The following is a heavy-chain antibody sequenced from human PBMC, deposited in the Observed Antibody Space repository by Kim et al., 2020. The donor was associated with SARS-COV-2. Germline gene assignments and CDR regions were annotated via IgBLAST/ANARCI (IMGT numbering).Heavy chain of an antibody. Sequence: SETLSLTCAVSGGSFSTTDHYWGWIRQPPGKGLEWIGNIYHDGDSYYNPSLKSRVTISPDRSRNQFSLSLRSVTAADTAIYYCVRYEGLGTYPKALDPWGQGILVTVSS. CDR1: GGSFSTTDHY. J-gene: IGHJ5*02. CDR2: IYHDGDS. V-gene: IGHV4-39*07. CDR3: VRYEGLGTYPKALDP. D-gene: IGHD3-10*01.